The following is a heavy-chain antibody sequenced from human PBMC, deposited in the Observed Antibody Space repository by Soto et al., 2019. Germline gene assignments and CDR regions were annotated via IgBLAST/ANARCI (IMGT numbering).Heavy chain of an antibody. CDR1: GFSFSSYG. J-gene: IGHJ4*02. D-gene: IGHD3-10*01. CDR2: IWFDGSNK. Sequence: GGSLRLSCVASGFSFSSYGMHWVRQAPGKGLEWVAIIWFDGSNKYYADSVKGRFTISRDNSKNTLYLQMNSLRAEDTAVYYCASGAYYGSGSYTYSGIDYWGQGTLVTVSS. CDR3: ASGAYYGSGSYTYSGIDY. V-gene: IGHV3-33*01.